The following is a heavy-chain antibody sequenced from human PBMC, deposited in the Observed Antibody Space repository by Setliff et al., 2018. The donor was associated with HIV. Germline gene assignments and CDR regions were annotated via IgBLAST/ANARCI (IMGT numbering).Heavy chain of an antibody. CDR2: MNPNSGNT. J-gene: IGHJ3*02. D-gene: IGHD3-9*01. V-gene: IGHV1-8*02. CDR3: ARGRRGGELRYFDWLEGAFDI. CDR1: GYTFTSYD. Sequence: VKVSCKASGYTFTSYDINWVRQATGQGLEWMGWMNPNSGNTGYAQKFQGRVTMTRNTSISTAYMELSSRSSEDTAVYYCARGRRGGELRYFDWLEGAFDIWGQGTMVTGS.